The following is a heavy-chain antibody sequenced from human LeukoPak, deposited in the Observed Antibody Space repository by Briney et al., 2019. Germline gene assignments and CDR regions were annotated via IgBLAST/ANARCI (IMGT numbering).Heavy chain of an antibody. D-gene: IGHD5-18*01. Sequence: GGSLRLSCTASGFTFGSHDMHWVRQIPGQGLEWVAAVSSGFHAFFADSVLGRFTVSREDARNSLYLQMNSLRAGDTAVYYCVREARGYHYTYFDYWGQGTLVTVSS. J-gene: IGHJ4*02. CDR3: VREARGYHYTYFDY. CDR1: GFTFGSHD. V-gene: IGHV3-13*01. CDR2: VSSGFHA.